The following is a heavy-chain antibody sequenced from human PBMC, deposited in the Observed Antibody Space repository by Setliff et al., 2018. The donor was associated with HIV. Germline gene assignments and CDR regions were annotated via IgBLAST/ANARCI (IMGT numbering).Heavy chain of an antibody. D-gene: IGHD3-22*01. V-gene: IGHV4-34*01. CDR1: GGSFRSYY. CDR2: INQSGST. CDR3: ARSRTYYADTSGYVHYHYYGMGV. J-gene: IGHJ6*02. Sequence: LSLTCAVSGGSFRSYYWIWIRQVPGKGLEWIGEINQSGSTNYNPSLKSRVTISVDTSKNQFFLNLRSVTAADAAVYFCARSRTYYADTSGYVHYHYYGMGVWGQGTTVTVSS.